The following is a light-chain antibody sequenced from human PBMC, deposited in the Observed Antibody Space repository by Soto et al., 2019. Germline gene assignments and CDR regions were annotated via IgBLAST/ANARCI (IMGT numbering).Light chain of an antibody. Sequence: DIQMTQSPSTLSASVGDRVTITCRASQSVRSWLAWYQQKPGRAPKFLIYDASSLESGVPSRFSGSGSGTEFTLTISSLQPDDFATYYCQQYNNYPLTFGGGTKVEI. CDR2: DAS. CDR3: QQYNNYPLT. J-gene: IGKJ4*01. CDR1: QSVRSW. V-gene: IGKV1-5*01.